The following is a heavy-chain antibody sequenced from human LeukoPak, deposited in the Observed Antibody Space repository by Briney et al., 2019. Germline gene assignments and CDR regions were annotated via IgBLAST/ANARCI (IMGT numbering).Heavy chain of an antibody. CDR3: AKDRGGSYYALFDY. J-gene: IGHJ4*02. CDR2: ISGSGGST. CDR1: GFTFSSYA. Sequence: PGGSLRLPCAASGFTFSSYAMSWVRQAPGKGLEWVSAISGSGGSTYYADSVKGRFTISRDNSKNTLYLQMNSLRAEDTAVYYCAKDRGGSYYALFDYWGQGTLVTVSS. D-gene: IGHD1-26*01. V-gene: IGHV3-23*01.